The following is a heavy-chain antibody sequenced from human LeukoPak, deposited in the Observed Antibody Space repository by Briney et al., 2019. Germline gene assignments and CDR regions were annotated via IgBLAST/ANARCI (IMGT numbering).Heavy chain of an antibody. J-gene: IGHJ6*04. CDR1: GGSISSGGYY. CDR3: ARDQPITMVRGVTVTLDYYGMDV. V-gene: IGHV4-31*03. CDR2: IYYSGST. D-gene: IGHD3-10*01. Sequence: PSQTLSLTCTVSGGSISSGGYYWSWIRQHPGKGLEWIGYIYYSGSTYYNPSLKSRVTISVDTSKNQFSLKLSSVTAADTAVYYCARDQPITMVRGVTVTLDYYGMDVWGKGTTVTVSS.